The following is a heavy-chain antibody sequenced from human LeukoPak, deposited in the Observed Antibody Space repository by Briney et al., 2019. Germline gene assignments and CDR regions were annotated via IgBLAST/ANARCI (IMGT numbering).Heavy chain of an antibody. D-gene: IGHD2-15*01. CDR1: GGSISSYY. Sequence: SETLSLTCTVSGGSISSYYWSWIRQPPGKGLEWIGRIYTSGSTNYNPSLKSRVTMSVDTSKNQFSLKLSSVTAADTAVYYCARDQYCSGGSCYPGYYYYYYMDVWGKGTTVTISS. CDR2: IYTSGST. CDR3: ARDQYCSGGSCYPGYYYYYYMDV. J-gene: IGHJ6*03. V-gene: IGHV4-4*07.